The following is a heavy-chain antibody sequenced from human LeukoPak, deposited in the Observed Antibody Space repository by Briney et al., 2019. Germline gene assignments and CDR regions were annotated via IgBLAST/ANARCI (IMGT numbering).Heavy chain of an antibody. CDR1: GFTFSRYT. CDR3: AREYGSGTWGLVDY. Sequence: GGSLRLSCAASGFTFSRYTMNWVRQAPGKGLEWVSHISTSGSAMYYADSVKGRFTISRDNAKNSLYLQMNSLRAEDTAVYYCAREYGSGTWGLVDYWGQGTLVTVSS. D-gene: IGHD3-10*01. CDR2: ISTSGSAM. J-gene: IGHJ4*02. V-gene: IGHV3-48*04.